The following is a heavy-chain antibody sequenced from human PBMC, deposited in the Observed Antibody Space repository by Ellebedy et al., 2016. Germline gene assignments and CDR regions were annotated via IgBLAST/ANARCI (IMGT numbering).Heavy chain of an antibody. J-gene: IGHJ6*02. CDR3: ARGKWELYYYYGMDV. CDR2: INSDGSST. V-gene: IGHV3-74*01. CDR1: GFTFSSYW. Sequence: GESLKISCAASGFTFSSYWMHWVRQAPGKGLVWVSRINSDGSSTSYADSVKGRFTISRDNAKNTLYLQMNSLRAEDTAVYYCARGKWELYYYYGMDVWGQGTTVTVSS. D-gene: IGHD1-26*01.